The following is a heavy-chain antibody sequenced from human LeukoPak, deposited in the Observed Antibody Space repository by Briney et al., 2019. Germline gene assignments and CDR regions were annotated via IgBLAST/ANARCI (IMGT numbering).Heavy chain of an antibody. J-gene: IGHJ4*02. Sequence: SETLSLTCTVSGGSVNRGSYCWSWIRQPPGKGLEWIGYFYYTGSTHYNPSLKSRVTISVDTSKNQLSLKVTSVTAADTAIYYCATSPMVRGIYQFDYWGQGTLVTVSS. CDR1: GGSVNRGSYC. V-gene: IGHV4-61*01. CDR2: FYYTGST. D-gene: IGHD3-10*01. CDR3: ATSPMVRGIYQFDY.